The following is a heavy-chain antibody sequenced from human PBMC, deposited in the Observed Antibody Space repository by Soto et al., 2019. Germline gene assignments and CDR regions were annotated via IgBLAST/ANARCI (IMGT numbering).Heavy chain of an antibody. CDR2: ISAYNGNT. Sequence: QVQLVQSGAEVKKPGASVKVSCKASGYTFTSYGISWVRQAPGQGLEWMGWISAYNGNTNYAQKLQGRVTMTTDTSTSTAYMELRSLRSDDPAVYYCARCRADYGGNAGFDSELDYWGQGTLVTVSS. J-gene: IGHJ4*02. CDR1: GYTFTSYG. CDR3: ARCRADYGGNAGFDSELDY. V-gene: IGHV1-18*01. D-gene: IGHD2-15*01.